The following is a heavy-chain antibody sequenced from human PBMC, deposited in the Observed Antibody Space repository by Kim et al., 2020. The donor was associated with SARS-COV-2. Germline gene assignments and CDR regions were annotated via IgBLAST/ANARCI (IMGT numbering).Heavy chain of an antibody. J-gene: IGHJ3*02. CDR2: IDPSDSYT. CDR3: ARHGLTDILTGYFLDAFDI. D-gene: IGHD3-9*01. V-gene: IGHV5-10-1*01. CDR1: GYSFTSYW. Sequence: GESLKISCKGSGYSFTSYWISWVRQMPGKGLEWMGRIDPSDSYTNYSPSFQGHVTISADKSISTAYLQWSSLKASDTAMYYCARHGLTDILTGYFLDAFDIWGQGTMVTVSS.